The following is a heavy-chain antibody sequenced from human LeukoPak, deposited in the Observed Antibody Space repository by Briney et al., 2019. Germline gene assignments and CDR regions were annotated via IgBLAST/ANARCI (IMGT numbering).Heavy chain of an antibody. CDR1: GYTLTELS. CDR2: FDPEDGET. CDR3: ATPYGSGSYYLNFDY. V-gene: IGHV1-24*01. Sequence: ASVKVSCKVSGYTLTELSMHWVRQAPGKGLEWRGGFDPEDGETIYAQKFQGRVTMTEDTSTDTAYMELSSLRSEDTAVYYCATPYGSGSYYLNFDYWGQGTLVTVSS. D-gene: IGHD3-10*01. J-gene: IGHJ4*02.